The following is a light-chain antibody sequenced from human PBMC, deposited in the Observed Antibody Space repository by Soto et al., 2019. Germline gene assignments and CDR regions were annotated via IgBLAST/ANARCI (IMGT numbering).Light chain of an antibody. CDR3: QQYGSSPPIT. J-gene: IGKJ3*01. Sequence: EIVLTQSPGTLSLSPGERATLSCRASQSVSSSYLAWYQQKPGQAPRLLIYGASSRATGIPDRFSGSGSGTDYTLTISSLEPEDFAVYYCQQYGSSPPITVGPGPKVDIK. CDR2: GAS. CDR1: QSVSSSY. V-gene: IGKV3-20*01.